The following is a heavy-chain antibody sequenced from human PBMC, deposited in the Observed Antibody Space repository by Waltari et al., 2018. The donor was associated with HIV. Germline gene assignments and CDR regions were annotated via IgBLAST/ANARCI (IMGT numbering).Heavy chain of an antibody. D-gene: IGHD6-19*01. Sequence: EVQLVESGGGLVQPGGSLRLSCAVSGFTFSNYDITWVRQAPGKGLEWISYISAGGTKYYADSVKGRFSISRDNAKNSLYLQMNSLRAEDTAVYYCAKAVGDTSGRYWGGDVWGQGTTVTVSS. CDR1: GFTFSNYD. CDR3: AKAVGDTSGRYWGGDV. J-gene: IGHJ6*02. V-gene: IGHV3-48*03. CDR2: ISAGGTK.